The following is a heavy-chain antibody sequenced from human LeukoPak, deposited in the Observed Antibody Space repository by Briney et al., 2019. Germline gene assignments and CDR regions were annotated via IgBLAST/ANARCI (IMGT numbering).Heavy chain of an antibody. Sequence: ASVKVSCKASGYTFTGYYMHWVRQAPGQGLEWMGWINPNSGGTNYAQKFQGRVTMTRDTSISTAYMELSRLRSDDTAVYYCAATMVRGSYFDYWGQGTLVTVFS. V-gene: IGHV1-2*02. D-gene: IGHD3-10*01. CDR3: AATMVRGSYFDY. CDR1: GYTFTGYY. J-gene: IGHJ4*02. CDR2: INPNSGGT.